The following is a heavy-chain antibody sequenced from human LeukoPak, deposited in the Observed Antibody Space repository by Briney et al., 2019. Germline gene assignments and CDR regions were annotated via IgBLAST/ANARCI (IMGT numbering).Heavy chain of an antibody. CDR1: GFTVSSNY. J-gene: IGHJ3*02. V-gene: IGHV3-53*01. Sequence: PGGSLRLSCAASGFTVSSNYRSWVRQAPGKGLEWVSVIYSGGSTYYADSVKGRFTISRDNSKNTLYLQMNSLRAEDTAVYYCASDYYDILTGYSYAFDIWGQGTMVTVSS. CDR2: IYSGGST. CDR3: ASDYYDILTGYSYAFDI. D-gene: IGHD3-9*01.